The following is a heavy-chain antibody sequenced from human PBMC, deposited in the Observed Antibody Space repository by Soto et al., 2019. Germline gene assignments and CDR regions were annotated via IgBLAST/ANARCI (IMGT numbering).Heavy chain of an antibody. CDR3: ASITMVRGVIINGYGMDV. CDR1: GYTFTSYG. J-gene: IGHJ6*02. CDR2: ISAYNGNT. V-gene: IGHV1-18*04. D-gene: IGHD3-10*01. Sequence: ASVKVSCKASGYTFTSYGISWVRQAPGQGLEWVGWISAYNGNTNYAQKLQGRVTMTTDTSTSTAYMELRSLRSDDTAVYYCASITMVRGVIINGYGMDVWGQGTTVTVSS.